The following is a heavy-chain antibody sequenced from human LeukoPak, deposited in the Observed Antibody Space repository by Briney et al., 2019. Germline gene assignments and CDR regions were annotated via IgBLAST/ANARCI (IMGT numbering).Heavy chain of an antibody. D-gene: IGHD5-12*01. CDR3: GRDRGWLRSVDY. CDR2: ISYDGSNK. J-gene: IGHJ4*02. Sequence: GGSLRLSCAASGFTFSNYGMHWVRQAPGKGLEWVTIISYDGSNKHYADSVKGRFTISRDNSKNTLYLQMNSLRPKDTAVYYCGRDRGWLRSVDYWGQGTLVTVSS. CDR1: GFTFSNYG. V-gene: IGHV3-30-3*01.